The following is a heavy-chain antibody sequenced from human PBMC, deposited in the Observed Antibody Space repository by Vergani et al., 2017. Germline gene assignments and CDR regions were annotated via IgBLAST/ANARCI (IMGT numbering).Heavy chain of an antibody. J-gene: IGHJ4*02. V-gene: IGHV1-18*04. CDR1: GYTFTSYG. CDR2: ISAYNGNT. CDR3: ARVPHVISKTMVVTDY. Sequence: QVQLVQSGAEVKKPGASVKVSCKASGYTFTSYGISWVRQAPGQGLEWMGWISAYNGNTNYAQKLQGRVTITADESTSTAYMELSSLRSEDTAVYYCARVPHVISKTMVVTDYWGQGTLVTVSS. D-gene: IGHD4/OR15-4a*01.